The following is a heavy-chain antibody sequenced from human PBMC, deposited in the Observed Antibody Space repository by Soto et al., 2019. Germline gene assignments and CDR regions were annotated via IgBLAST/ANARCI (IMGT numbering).Heavy chain of an antibody. CDR1: LFTFSDAW. CDR2: IKRKTDGGTT. V-gene: IGHV3-15*01. Sequence: VGPLRLSCSSSLFTFSDAWRNLVLQTPSKGLEWLGRIKRKTDGGTTDYAAPVKGRFIISRDDSKNTLYLQMNSLKTEDTAVYYCTTLPYGAYYSGMEVWGHGTTVTVSS. D-gene: IGHD3-10*01. CDR3: TTLPYGAYYSGMEV. J-gene: IGHJ6*02.